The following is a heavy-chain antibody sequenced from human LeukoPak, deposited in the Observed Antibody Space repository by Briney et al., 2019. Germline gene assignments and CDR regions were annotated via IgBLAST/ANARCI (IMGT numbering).Heavy chain of an antibody. V-gene: IGHV4-4*07. J-gene: IGHJ6*02. D-gene: IGHD5-24*01. CDR1: GGSISSYY. Sequence: ASEPLSLTCTVSGGSISSYYWSWIRQPAGKGLEWIGRIYTSGSTYYNPSLKSRVTISVDTSKNQFSLKLSSVTAADTAVYYCASSKVEWLSYGMDVWGQGTTVTVSS. CDR2: IYTSGST. CDR3: ASSKVEWLSYGMDV.